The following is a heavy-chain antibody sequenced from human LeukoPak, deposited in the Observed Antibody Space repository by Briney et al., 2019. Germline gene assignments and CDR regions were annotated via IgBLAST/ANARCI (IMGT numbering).Heavy chain of an antibody. Sequence: ASVKVSCKASGYTFTDYYIHWVRQAPGQGFEWMGWINPNDGDTNYAQKFRGRVTTTRDTSISTAHMEVSRLRSDDTAVYYCARANFLYCSSTTCLFDYWGQGTLVTVSS. D-gene: IGHD2-2*01. J-gene: IGHJ4*02. CDR3: ARANFLYCSSTTCLFDY. CDR1: GYTFTDYY. V-gene: IGHV1-2*02. CDR2: INPNDGDT.